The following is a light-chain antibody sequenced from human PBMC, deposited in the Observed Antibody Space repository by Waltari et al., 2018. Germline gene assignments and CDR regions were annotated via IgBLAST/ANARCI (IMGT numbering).Light chain of an antibody. V-gene: IGKV1-39*01. J-gene: IGKJ4*01. CDR1: QSISTS. Sequence: DIQVTQSPSSLSASVGDRVTLTCRTSQSISTSLNWYQQKPGKPPKLLIFAASALQSGVSSRFSGSGSQTDFTLTIRNLQPEDFATYYCQQSYRAPQTFGGGTKVDMK. CDR3: QQSYRAPQT. CDR2: AAS.